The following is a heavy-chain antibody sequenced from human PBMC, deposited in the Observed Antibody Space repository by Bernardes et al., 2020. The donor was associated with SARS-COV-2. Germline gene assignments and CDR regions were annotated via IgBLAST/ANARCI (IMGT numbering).Heavy chain of an antibody. CDR2: IHPNSGGT. V-gene: IGHV1-2*02. CDR1: GYTFTGYY. J-gene: IGHJ4*02. Sequence: ASVKVSCKASGYTFTGYYMHWVRQAPGQGLEWMGWIHPNSGGTNYAQKFQGRVTMTRDTSISTAYMELSRLRSDDTAVCYCARSFLGWELPEWGQGTLVTVSS. D-gene: IGHD1-26*01. CDR3: ARSFLGWELPE.